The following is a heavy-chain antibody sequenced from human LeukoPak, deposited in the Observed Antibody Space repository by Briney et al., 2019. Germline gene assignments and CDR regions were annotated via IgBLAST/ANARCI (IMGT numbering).Heavy chain of an antibody. V-gene: IGHV4-59*12. D-gene: IGHD3-3*01. J-gene: IGHJ5*02. Sequence: PSETLSLTCTVSGGSINNYYWTWVRQPPGKGLEWIGYVSYMRTTNYNPSLKSRVTISIDTSGKQFSLKLSSETAADTAVYYCARITIFGAVSGWFDPWGQGTLVTVSS. CDR2: VSYMRTT. CDR3: ARITIFGAVSGWFDP. CDR1: GGSINNYY.